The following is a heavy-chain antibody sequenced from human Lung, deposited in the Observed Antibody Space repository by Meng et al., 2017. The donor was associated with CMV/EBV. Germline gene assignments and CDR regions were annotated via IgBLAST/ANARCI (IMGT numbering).Heavy chain of an antibody. D-gene: IGHD1-1*01. CDR2: ISYTGYI. CDR1: GASISSNY. CDR3: AGPDDMGSSPHDPFDM. J-gene: IGHJ3*02. Sequence: LXCTVSGASISSNYWSWSRRPPGKGLEYIGSISYTGYIEYNPSLKGRVTISLATSKNHFSLKLTSVTAADTAMYYCAGPDDMGSSPHDPFDMWGQGTXVTVSS. V-gene: IGHV4-59*01.